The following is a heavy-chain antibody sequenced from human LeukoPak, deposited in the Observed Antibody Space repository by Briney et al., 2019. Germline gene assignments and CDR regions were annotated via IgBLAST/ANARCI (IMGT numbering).Heavy chain of an antibody. D-gene: IGHD4-11*01. J-gene: IGHJ4*02. V-gene: IGHV4-34*01. CDR1: GGSFSGYY. Sequence: SSATLSLTCAVYGGSFSGYYWSWIRQPPGKGLEWIGEINHSGSTNYNPSLKSRVTISVDASKNQFSLKLSSVTAADTAVYYCARGFARWTTVTNSYFDYWGQGTLVTVSS. CDR2: INHSGST. CDR3: ARGFARWTTVTNSYFDY.